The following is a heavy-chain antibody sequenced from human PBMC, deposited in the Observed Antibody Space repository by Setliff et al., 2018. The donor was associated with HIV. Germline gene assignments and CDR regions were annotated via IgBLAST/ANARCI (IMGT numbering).Heavy chain of an antibody. CDR2: IYISGTT. D-gene: IGHD2-15*01. Sequence: SETLSLTCTVSGGSISSYCWNWIRQPPGKGLEWIGYIYISGTTNYNPSLKSRVTISLDTSRNQFSLKLGSMTAADTAMYYCAREHCSGGSCNGFDIWGQGTMVTVSS. CDR3: AREHCSGGSCNGFDI. CDR1: GGSISSYC. J-gene: IGHJ3*02. V-gene: IGHV4-4*09.